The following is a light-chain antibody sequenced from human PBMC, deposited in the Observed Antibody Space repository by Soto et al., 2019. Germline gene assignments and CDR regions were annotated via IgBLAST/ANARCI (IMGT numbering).Light chain of an antibody. Sequence: IQLTQSPSSLSASVGDRVTITCRASQSISKYLNWYQQKPGKAPKLLIYAASSLHSGVPSRFSGSGSGTDFSLTISSLQPEDFATYFCQQSYSAPPLTFCGGTNVEFK. CDR2: AAS. J-gene: IGKJ4*01. CDR3: QQSYSAPPLT. V-gene: IGKV1-39*01. CDR1: QSISKY.